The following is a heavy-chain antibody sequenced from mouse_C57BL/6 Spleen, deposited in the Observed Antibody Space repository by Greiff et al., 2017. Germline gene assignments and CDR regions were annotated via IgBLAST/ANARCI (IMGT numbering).Heavy chain of an antibody. CDR3: ASAYGNFWFAY. CDR2: INPSSGYT. V-gene: IGHV1-4*01. Sequence: QVHVKQSGAELARPGASVKMSCKASGYTFTSYTMHWVKQRPGQGLEWIGYINPSSGYTKYNQKFKDKATLTADKSSSTAYMQLSSLTSEDSAVYYCASAYGNFWFAYWGQGTLVTVSA. CDR1: GYTFTSYT. J-gene: IGHJ3*01. D-gene: IGHD2-1*01.